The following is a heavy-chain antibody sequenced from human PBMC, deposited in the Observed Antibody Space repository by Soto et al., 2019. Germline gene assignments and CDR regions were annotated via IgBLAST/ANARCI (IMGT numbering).Heavy chain of an antibody. J-gene: IGHJ4*02. CDR2: INHRGST. CDR3: ARVGPIFGVVISDY. Sequence: QVQLQQWGAGLLKPSETLSLTCAVYGGSFSGYYWSWIRQPPGKGLEWIGEINHRGSTNYNPSLKSRVTISLDTTKNQFSLKLSSVPAADTAVYYCARVGPIFGVVISDYWGQGTLVTVSS. CDR1: GGSFSGYY. D-gene: IGHD3-3*01. V-gene: IGHV4-34*01.